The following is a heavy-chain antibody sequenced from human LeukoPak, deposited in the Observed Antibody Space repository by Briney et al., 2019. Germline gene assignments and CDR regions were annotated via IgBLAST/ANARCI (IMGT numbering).Heavy chain of an antibody. V-gene: IGHV3-53*05. J-gene: IGHJ6*03. CDR3: ARDNTPLAVTPISYYYYMDV. Sequence: GSLRLSCAASGVTVSSNYISWVRQAPGQGLEWGSGIYSGGSTYYADSVKGRFTISRDNSKNTLYLQMNSLRAEDTAVYYCARDNTPLAVTPISYYYYMDVWGKGTTVTVSS. CDR1: GVTVSSNY. CDR2: IYSGGST. D-gene: IGHD4-11*01.